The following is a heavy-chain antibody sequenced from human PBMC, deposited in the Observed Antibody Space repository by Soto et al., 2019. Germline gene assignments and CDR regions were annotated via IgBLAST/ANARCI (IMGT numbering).Heavy chain of an antibody. Sequence: SVKVSCKASGGTFSSYTISWVRQAPGQGLEWMGRIIPILGKTNYAQKLQGRVTITTDTSTSTAYMELSSLRSDDTAVYYCAREGGNFDWLLPYWGQGTLVTVSS. D-gene: IGHD3-9*01. CDR3: AREGGNFDWLLPY. J-gene: IGHJ4*02. V-gene: IGHV1-69*08. CDR1: GGTFSSYT. CDR2: IIPILGKT.